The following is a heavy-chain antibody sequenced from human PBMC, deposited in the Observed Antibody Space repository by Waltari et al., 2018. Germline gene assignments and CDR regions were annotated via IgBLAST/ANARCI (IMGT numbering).Heavy chain of an antibody. Sequence: EVQLVESGGGLVQPGRSLRLSCTASGFTFGAYAMSWVRQAPGKGLEWVGFIRSKAYGGTTEYAASVKGRFTISRDDSKSIAYLQMNSLKTEDTAVYYCTRTINFDYWGQGTLVTVSS. J-gene: IGHJ4*02. CDR3: TRTINFDY. CDR2: IRSKAYGGTT. D-gene: IGHD3-3*01. V-gene: IGHV3-49*04. CDR1: GFTFGAYA.